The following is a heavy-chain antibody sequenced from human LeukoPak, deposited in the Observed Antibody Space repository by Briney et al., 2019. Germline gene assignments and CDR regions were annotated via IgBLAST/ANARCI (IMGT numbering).Heavy chain of an antibody. CDR3: ASTSWTGYDY. Sequence: GGSLRLSCAASGFTFSIYGMSWVRQAPGKGLEWVANIKPDGSEEYYVDSVKGRFIVSRDNAKNSLYLEMNNLRVEDTAVYYCASTSWTGYDYWGQGTLVTVSS. D-gene: IGHD3/OR15-3a*01. V-gene: IGHV3-7*01. CDR2: IKPDGSEE. CDR1: GFTFSIYG. J-gene: IGHJ4*02.